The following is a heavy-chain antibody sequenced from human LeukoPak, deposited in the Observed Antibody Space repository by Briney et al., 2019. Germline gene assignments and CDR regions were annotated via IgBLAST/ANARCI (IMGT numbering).Heavy chain of an antibody. Sequence: PGGSLRLSCAASGFTFSSYSMNWVRQAPGKGLEWVSSISSSSSYIYYADSVKGRFTISRDNAKNSLYLQMNSLRAEDTAVYYCAREDQGASWIYYFDYWGQGTLVTVSS. CDR3: AREDQGASWIYYFDY. V-gene: IGHV3-21*01. CDR1: GFTFSSYS. CDR2: ISSSSSYI. D-gene: IGHD2-2*01. J-gene: IGHJ4*02.